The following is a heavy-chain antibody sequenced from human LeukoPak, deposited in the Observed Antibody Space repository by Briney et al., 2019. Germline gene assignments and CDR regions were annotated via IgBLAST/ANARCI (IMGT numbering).Heavy chain of an antibody. Sequence: GGSLRLSCAASGFTFDDYAMHWVRQAPGKGLEWVSGISWNSGSIGYADSVKGRFTISRDNSKNTLYLQMNSLRAEDTAVYYCARDLNGDYYFDYWGQGTLVTVSS. D-gene: IGHD5-24*01. CDR3: ARDLNGDYYFDY. CDR2: ISWNSGSI. CDR1: GFTFDDYA. J-gene: IGHJ4*02. V-gene: IGHV3-9*01.